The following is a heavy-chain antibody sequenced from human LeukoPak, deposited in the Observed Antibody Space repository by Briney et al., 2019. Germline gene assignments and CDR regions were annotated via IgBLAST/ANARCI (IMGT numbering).Heavy chain of an antibody. CDR3: ARLRRVVRGVIIYSPSYFDY. CDR1: GGSVSSSTNY. CDR2: INHSGST. J-gene: IGHJ4*02. Sequence: SETLSLTCTVSGGSVSSSTNYWGWIRQPPGKGLEWIGEINHSGSTNYNPSLKSRVTISVDTSKNQFSLKLSSVTAADTAVYYCARLRRVVRGVIIYSPSYFDYWGQGTLVTVSS. D-gene: IGHD3-10*01. V-gene: IGHV4-39*07.